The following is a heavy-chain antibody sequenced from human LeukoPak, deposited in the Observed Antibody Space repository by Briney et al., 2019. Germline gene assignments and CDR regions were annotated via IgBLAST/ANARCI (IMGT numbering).Heavy chain of an antibody. V-gene: IGHV3-48*04. Sequence: PGGPLRLPCAASGFPFGSYWRTGARKAPGRGREWVSYISSSSSTIYYADSVKGRFTISRDNAKNSLYLQMNSLRAEDTAVYYCARDDFEYSSSFSYYYYYMDVWGKGTTVTVSS. CDR2: ISSSSSTI. J-gene: IGHJ6*03. CDR1: GFPFGSYW. D-gene: IGHD6-6*01. CDR3: ARDDFEYSSSFSYYYYYMDV.